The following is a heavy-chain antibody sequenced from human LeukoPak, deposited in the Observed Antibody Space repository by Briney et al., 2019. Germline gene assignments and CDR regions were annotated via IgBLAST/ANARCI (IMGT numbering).Heavy chain of an antibody. Sequence: QAGGSLRLSCAAFGFTVSSNFMSWVRQAPGKGLEWVSIIYSGGNKYYADSVKGRFTISRDNSKSTVFLQMNNLRAEDTAVYYCARSSSNSLIYFDSWGLGTLVTVSS. J-gene: IGHJ4*02. CDR1: GFTVSSNF. CDR2: IYSGGNK. CDR3: ARSSSNSLIYFDS. D-gene: IGHD4-23*01. V-gene: IGHV3-66*01.